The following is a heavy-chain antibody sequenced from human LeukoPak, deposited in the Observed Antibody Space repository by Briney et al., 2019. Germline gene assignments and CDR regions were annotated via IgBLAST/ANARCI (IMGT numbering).Heavy chain of an antibody. J-gene: IGHJ4*02. CDR2: IDEHGSTI. D-gene: IGHD3-10*01. CDR1: GFTFSRYW. Sequence: GESLRLSCAASGFTFSRYWMHWVRQAPGEGLVWVSRIDEHGSTIDYADSVRDRFTIARDNAKNTLYLHMNSLRAEDTAMYYCARDVGGAGSHWGQGSLVTVSS. V-gene: IGHV3-74*01. CDR3: ARDVGGAGSH.